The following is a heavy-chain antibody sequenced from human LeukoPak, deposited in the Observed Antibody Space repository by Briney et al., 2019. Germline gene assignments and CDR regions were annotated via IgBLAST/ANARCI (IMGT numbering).Heavy chain of an antibody. J-gene: IGHJ4*02. CDR1: GYTFTSYY. D-gene: IGHD1-14*01. CDR2: INPSGDST. V-gene: IGHV1-46*01. Sequence: GASVKVSCKASGYTFTSYYMHWVRQAPGQGLEWMGIINPSGDSTSYAQKFQGRVTMTRDTSTSTVYMKLSSLRSEDTAVYYCAREPEPHHFDYWGQGTLVTVSS. CDR3: AREPEPHHFDY.